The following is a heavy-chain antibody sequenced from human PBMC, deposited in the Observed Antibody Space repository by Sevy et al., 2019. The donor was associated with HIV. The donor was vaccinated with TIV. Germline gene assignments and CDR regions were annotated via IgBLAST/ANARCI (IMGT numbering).Heavy chain of an antibody. D-gene: IGHD3-22*01. CDR3: ARDNSGYFFFDY. J-gene: IGHJ4*02. Sequence: GGSLRLSCAASGFTFGSYTLHWVRQAPGKGLEWVALISQTYDGSKKYYIDSVQGRFTISRDNSKNTPYLQMDSLRPEDTAVYYCARDNSGYFFFDYWGQGTLVTVSS. CDR1: GFTFGSYT. CDR2: ISQTYDGSKK. V-gene: IGHV3-30-3*01.